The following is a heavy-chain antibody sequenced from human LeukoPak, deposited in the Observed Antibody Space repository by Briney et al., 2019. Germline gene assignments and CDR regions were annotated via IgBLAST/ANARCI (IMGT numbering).Heavy chain of an antibody. J-gene: IGHJ4*02. CDR2: ISSTSFYI. CDR3: ARDYHDILTGYSSTPNY. V-gene: IGHV3-21*01. D-gene: IGHD3-9*01. CDR1: GFTFSSYA. Sequence: TGGSLRLSCAASGFTFSSYAMSWVRQAPGKGLEWVSSISSTSFYIYYADSVKGRFYISRDNAKNSLYLQMNSLRAEDTAVYYCARDYHDILTGYSSTPNYWGQGTLVTVSS.